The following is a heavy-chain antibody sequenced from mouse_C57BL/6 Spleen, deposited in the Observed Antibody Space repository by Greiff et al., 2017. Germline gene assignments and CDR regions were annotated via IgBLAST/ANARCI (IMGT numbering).Heavy chain of an antibody. Sequence: EVQLQQSGPELVKPGASVKISCKASGYSFTDYNMNWVKQSNGKSLEWIGVINPNYGTTSYNQKFKGKATLTVDQSSSTAYMQLNSLTSEDSAVYYCARRDYYGSSYGGYFDVWGTGTTVTVSS. D-gene: IGHD1-1*01. J-gene: IGHJ1*03. CDR1: GYSFTDYN. CDR3: ARRDYYGSSYGGYFDV. V-gene: IGHV1-39*01. CDR2: INPNYGTT.